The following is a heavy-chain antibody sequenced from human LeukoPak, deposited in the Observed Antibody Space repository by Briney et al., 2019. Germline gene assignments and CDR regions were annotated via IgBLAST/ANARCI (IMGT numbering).Heavy chain of an antibody. CDR1: GFTFSSYS. J-gene: IGHJ3*02. V-gene: IGHV3-21*01. CDR3: ARAITYDYVWGSYRGNAAFDT. D-gene: IGHD3-16*02. CDR2: ISSSSSYI. Sequence: PGGSLRLSCAASGFTFSSYSMTWVRQAPGKGLECVSSISSSSSYIYYADSVKGRFTISRDNAKNLLYLQMNNLRAKDTALYYCARAITYDYVWGSYRGNAAFDTWGQGTMVKVYS.